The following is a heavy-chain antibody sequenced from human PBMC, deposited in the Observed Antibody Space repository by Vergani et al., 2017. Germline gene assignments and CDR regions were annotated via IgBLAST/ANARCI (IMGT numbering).Heavy chain of an antibody. V-gene: IGHV4-34*01. CDR3: ARGPYYYDSSGYRY. J-gene: IGHJ4*02. Sequence: QVQLQQWGAGLLKPSETLSLTCAVYGGSFSGYYWSWIRQPPGKGLEWIGEINHSGSTNYNPSLKSRVTISVDTAKSQFSLKLSSVTAADTAVYYGARGPYYYDSSGYRYWGQGTLVTVSS. D-gene: IGHD3-22*01. CDR2: INHSGST. CDR1: GGSFSGYY.